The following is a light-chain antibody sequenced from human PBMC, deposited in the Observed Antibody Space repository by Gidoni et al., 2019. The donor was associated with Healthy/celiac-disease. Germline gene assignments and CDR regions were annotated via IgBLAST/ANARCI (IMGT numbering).Light chain of an antibody. Sequence: SYELTQPPGGSVYPGQTARITCSGDALPKQYAYWYQQKPGQAPVLVIYKDSERPSGIPARFSGSSSGTTVTLPISGVQAEDEADYYCQSADSSGTYCVFGTGTKVTVL. CDR2: KDS. J-gene: IGLJ1*01. V-gene: IGLV3-25*03. CDR3: QSADSSGTYCV. CDR1: ALPKQY.